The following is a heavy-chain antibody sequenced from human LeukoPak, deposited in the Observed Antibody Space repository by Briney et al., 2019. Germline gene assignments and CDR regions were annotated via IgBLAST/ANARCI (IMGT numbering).Heavy chain of an antibody. Sequence: GASVKVSCKASGYTFTSYGISWVRQAPGQGLEWMGWISTYNGNTNYAQNLRGRVTMTSDTSTSTAYMELRSLRSDDTAVYYCARGGGGGTYYYFGMDVWGQGTTVTVSS. D-gene: IGHD2-21*01. CDR2: ISTYNGNT. V-gene: IGHV1-18*01. CDR3: ARGGGGGTYYYFGMDV. J-gene: IGHJ6*02. CDR1: GYTFTSYG.